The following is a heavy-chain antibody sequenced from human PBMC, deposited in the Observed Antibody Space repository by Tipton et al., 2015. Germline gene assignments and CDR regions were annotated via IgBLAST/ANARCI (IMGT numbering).Heavy chain of an antibody. V-gene: IGHV3-7*01. J-gene: IGHJ4*02. Sequence: SLRLSCVGSGSKFGNHWISWVRQAPGKGLEWVANIKQDGSEKYYVDSVKGRLTISRDNANNSVFLQMDSLRPEDTAVYYCTRSGTYYYGSGSDYWGQGTLVTVSS. CDR2: IKQDGSEK. CDR3: TRSGTYYYGSGSDY. D-gene: IGHD3-10*01. CDR1: GSKFGNHW.